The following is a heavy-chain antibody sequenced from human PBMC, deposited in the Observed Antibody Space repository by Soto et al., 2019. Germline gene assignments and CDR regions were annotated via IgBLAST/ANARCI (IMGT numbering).Heavy chain of an antibody. CDR2: IYHSGSA. V-gene: IGHV4-4*02. Sequence: QVQLQESGPGLVKPSGTLSLTCAVSGGSVSSSHWWSWVRQSPGKGLEWMEEIYHSGSAHYNPSLKSRASISLDKSKNQFSLMLTSVTAADTAVYYCARVPGVVVSADDAFDIWCPGTRVLVSS. CDR3: ARVPGVVVSADDAFDI. J-gene: IGHJ3*02. D-gene: IGHD2-21*02. CDR1: GGSVSSSHW.